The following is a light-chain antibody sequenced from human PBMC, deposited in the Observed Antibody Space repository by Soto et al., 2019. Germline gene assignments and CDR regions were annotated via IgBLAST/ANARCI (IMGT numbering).Light chain of an antibody. Sequence: DIVLTQSPATLSLSPGERAALSCRASQSVGSYLAWYQQKPGQAPRLVIYDASARATGIPARFSGSGSGTDFTLTIRSLEPEDFAVYYCQQRSNWPPDFGGGTKVEIK. J-gene: IGKJ4*01. CDR2: DAS. V-gene: IGKV3-11*01. CDR3: QQRSNWPPD. CDR1: QSVGSY.